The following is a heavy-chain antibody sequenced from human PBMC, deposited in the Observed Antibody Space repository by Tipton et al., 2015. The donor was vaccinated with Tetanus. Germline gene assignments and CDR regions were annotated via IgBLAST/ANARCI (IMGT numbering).Heavy chain of an antibody. Sequence: FLRLSCAASEFTFSSYWMHWVRQAPGKGLVWVSRISSDGSSTSYADSVKGRFTISRDNAKNTLYLQMNSLRAEDTAVYYCARARIHTARAIYYFEYWGQGTLVTVSS. D-gene: IGHD5-18*01. CDR1: EFTFSSYW. CDR3: ARARIHTARAIYYFEY. V-gene: IGHV3-74*01. J-gene: IGHJ4*02. CDR2: ISSDGSST.